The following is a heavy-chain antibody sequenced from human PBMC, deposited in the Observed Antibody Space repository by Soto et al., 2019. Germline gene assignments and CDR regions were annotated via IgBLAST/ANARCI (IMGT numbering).Heavy chain of an antibody. CDR2: INPNSGGT. Sequence: ASVKVSCKASGCTFTGYYMHWVRQAPVRGLEWMGWINPNSGGTNYAQKFQGRVSMTRDTSISTAYMELRRLRSDDTAVYYCARDGHCSGGSCYGRDAFDIWGQGSWVTVSS. V-gene: IGHV1-2*02. J-gene: IGHJ3*02. CDR1: GCTFTGYY. CDR3: ARDGHCSGGSCYGRDAFDI. D-gene: IGHD2-15*01.